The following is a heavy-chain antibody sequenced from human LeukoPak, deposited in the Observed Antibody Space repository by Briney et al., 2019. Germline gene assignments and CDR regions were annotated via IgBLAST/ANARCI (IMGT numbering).Heavy chain of an antibody. D-gene: IGHD3-9*01. CDR3: ARPLTQYYDILTGYDY. V-gene: IGHV3-21*01. Sequence: GSLRLSCAASGFTFSSYSMNWVRQAPGKGLEWVSSISSSSSYIYYADSVKGRFTISRDNAKNSLYLQMNSLRAEDTAVYYCARPLTQYYDILTGYDYWGQGTLVTVSS. J-gene: IGHJ4*02. CDR1: GFTFSSYS. CDR2: ISSSSSYI.